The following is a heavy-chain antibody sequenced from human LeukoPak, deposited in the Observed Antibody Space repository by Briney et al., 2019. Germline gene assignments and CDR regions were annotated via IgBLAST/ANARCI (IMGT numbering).Heavy chain of an antibody. Sequence: ASVKVSGKASGGTFSGYAISWVRQAPGQGLEWMGGIIPIFGTANYAQKFQGRVTITADGSTSTAYMELSSLRSEDTAVYYCARPYDSSGYYYFGYWGQGTLVTVSS. J-gene: IGHJ4*02. CDR3: ARPYDSSGYYYFGY. V-gene: IGHV1-69*13. CDR2: IIPIFGTA. D-gene: IGHD3-22*01. CDR1: GGTFSGYA.